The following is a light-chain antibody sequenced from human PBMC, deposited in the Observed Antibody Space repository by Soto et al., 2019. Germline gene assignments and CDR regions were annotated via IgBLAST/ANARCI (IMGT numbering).Light chain of an antibody. CDR2: EVT. CDR3: SSYAKTISVV. Sequence: QSALTQPPSASGSPGQSVTISCTGTSSDVGAYNYVSWYQQRPGKAPKLMIYEVTKRPSGVPDRFSGSKSGNTASLTVSGLQAEAEADYYCSSYAKTISVVFGGGTKLTVL. V-gene: IGLV2-8*01. CDR1: SSDVGAYNY. J-gene: IGLJ2*01.